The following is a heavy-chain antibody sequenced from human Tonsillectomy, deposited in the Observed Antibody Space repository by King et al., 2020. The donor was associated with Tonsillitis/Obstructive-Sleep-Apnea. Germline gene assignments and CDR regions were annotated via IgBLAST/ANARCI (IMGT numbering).Heavy chain of an antibody. D-gene: IGHD2-2*02. Sequence: VQLVESGGGLVQPGGSLRLSCAASGFTFSSYAMSWVRQAPGKGLEWVSAISGSGGSTYYADSVKGRFTISRDNSKNTLYLQMNSLRAEDTAVSYCANGGGDIVVVPAAIRRVGVWGKGTTVTVSS. V-gene: IGHV3-23*04. CDR2: ISGSGGST. CDR3: ANGGGDIVVVPAAIRRVGV. J-gene: IGHJ6*04. CDR1: GFTFSSYA.